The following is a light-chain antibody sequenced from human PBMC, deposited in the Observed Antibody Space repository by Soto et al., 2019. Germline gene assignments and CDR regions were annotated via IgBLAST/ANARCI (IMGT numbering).Light chain of an antibody. V-gene: IGLV2-14*01. CDR1: SSDVGGYNY. CDR2: EVS. CDR3: SSYTSSSTLV. Sequence: QSVLTQPASVSGSPGQSITISCTGTSSDVGGYNYVSRYQQHPGKAPKLMIYEVSNRPSGVSNRFSGSKSGNTASLTISGLQAEDEADYYCSSYTSSSTLVFGTGTKLTVL. J-gene: IGLJ1*01.